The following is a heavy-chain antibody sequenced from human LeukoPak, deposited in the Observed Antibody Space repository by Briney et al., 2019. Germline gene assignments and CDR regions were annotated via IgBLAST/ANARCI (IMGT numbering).Heavy chain of an antibody. V-gene: IGHV4-59*01. CDR1: GGSISSYY. CDR2: IYYSGNT. D-gene: IGHD1-26*01. Sequence: SETLSLTCTVSGGSISSYYWRGIRHPPGKGLEWIGYIYYSGNTNYNPSLKSRVTISVDTSKNQFSLNLSSVTAADTAVYYCARVSSGSDLYFDYWGQGTLVTVSS. CDR3: ARVSSGSDLYFDY. J-gene: IGHJ4*02.